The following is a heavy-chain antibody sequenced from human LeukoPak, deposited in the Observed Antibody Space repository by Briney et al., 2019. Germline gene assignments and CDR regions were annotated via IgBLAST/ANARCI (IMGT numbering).Heavy chain of an antibody. CDR2: ISPSGDIT. Sequence: GGSLRLSCAASGFTFSTYTMSWVRQRPGKGLEWVSTISPSGDITQYADSVKGHFTISRGNSESTLFLQMTSLRAEDTAVYYCARKSSGHYPFDCWGPGTLVTVSS. CDR1: GFTFSTYT. V-gene: IGHV3-23*01. J-gene: IGHJ4*02. CDR3: ARKSSGHYPFDC. D-gene: IGHD3-22*01.